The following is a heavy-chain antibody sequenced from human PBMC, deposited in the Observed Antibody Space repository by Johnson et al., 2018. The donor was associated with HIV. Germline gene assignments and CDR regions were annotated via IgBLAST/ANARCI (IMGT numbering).Heavy chain of an antibody. V-gene: IGHV3-11*04. CDR3: ARDRGYWDAFDI. Sequence: QVQLVESGGGLVQPGGSLRLSCAASGFTFDDYGMSWVRQVPGKGLEWVSYISSSGSTIYYADSVKGRFTISRDNAKNSLYLQMNSLRAEDTAVYYCARDRGYWDAFDIWGQGTMVTVSS. D-gene: IGHD3-22*01. J-gene: IGHJ3*02. CDR2: ISSSGSTI. CDR1: GFTFDDYG.